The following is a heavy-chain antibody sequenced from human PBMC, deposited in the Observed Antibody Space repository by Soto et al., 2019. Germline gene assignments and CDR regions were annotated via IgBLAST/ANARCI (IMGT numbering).Heavy chain of an antibody. CDR2: INHSGST. D-gene: IGHD3-10*01. Sequence: SETLSLTCAVYGGSFSGYYWSWIRQPPGKGLEWIGEINHSGSTNYNPSLKSRVTISVDTSKNQFSLKLSSVTAADTAVYYCARGIPVRGVIITGLTYNWFDPWGQGTLVTVSS. CDR3: ARGIPVRGVIITGLTYNWFDP. V-gene: IGHV4-34*01. J-gene: IGHJ5*02. CDR1: GGSFSGYY.